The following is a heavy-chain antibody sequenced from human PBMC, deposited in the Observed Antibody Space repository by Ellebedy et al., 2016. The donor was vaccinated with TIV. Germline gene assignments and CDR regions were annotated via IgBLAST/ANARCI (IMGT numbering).Heavy chain of an antibody. J-gene: IGHJ4*02. V-gene: IGHV3-21*01. CDR3: VRKTYFDY. CDR2: ISTSSSYI. Sequence: GESLKISCAASGFTFSTYTMNWVRQAPGKGLQWVSSISTSSSYIYYAESVKGRFTISRDNAKNSVYLQMNSLRAEDTAVYYCVRKTYFDYWGQGTLVTVSS. CDR1: GFTFSTYT.